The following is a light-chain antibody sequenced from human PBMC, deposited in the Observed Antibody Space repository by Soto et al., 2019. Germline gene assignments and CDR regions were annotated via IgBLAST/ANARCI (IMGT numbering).Light chain of an antibody. V-gene: IGLV8-61*01. CDR3: VLYMGSGISV. CDR2: DTN. CDR1: SDSVSSSYY. J-gene: IGLJ3*02. Sequence: QAVVTQEPSFSVSPGGTVTLTCGLNSDSVSSSYYPSWYQQTPGQAPRTLIYDTNTRSSGGPDRFSGSILGNKAALTITGAQADDESDYYCVLYMGSGISVFGGGTKLTVL.